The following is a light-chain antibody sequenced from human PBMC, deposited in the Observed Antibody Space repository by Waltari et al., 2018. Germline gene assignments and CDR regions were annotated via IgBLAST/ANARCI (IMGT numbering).Light chain of an antibody. J-gene: IGLJ2*01. CDR2: YDD. CDR3: AAWDDNLNAVV. V-gene: IGLV1-36*01. CDR1: NSNIGNNA. Sequence: QSVLTQPPSVSEAPRQRVTISCSGSNSNIGNNAVNWYQQPPGKAPKLLIYYDDLLPSGVSDRFSGSKSGTSASLAISGLHSEDEADYHCAAWDDNLNAVVFGGGTKLTVL.